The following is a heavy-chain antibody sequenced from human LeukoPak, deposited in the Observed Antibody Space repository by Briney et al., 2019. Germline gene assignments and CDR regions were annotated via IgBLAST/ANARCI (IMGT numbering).Heavy chain of an antibody. CDR3: VTGIDRSKSGY. CDR1: GGSFSASH. V-gene: IGHV4-34*01. Sequence: SEALSLTCVMYGGSFSASHWSWVRQPPGKGLEWIGEISPGEGTNYNPSLKSRVTVSLDTSKNQFSLTLNSVTAGDAAVYYCVTGIDRSKSGYWGQGTLVTVSS. CDR2: ISPGEGT. J-gene: IGHJ4*02. D-gene: IGHD2-2*01.